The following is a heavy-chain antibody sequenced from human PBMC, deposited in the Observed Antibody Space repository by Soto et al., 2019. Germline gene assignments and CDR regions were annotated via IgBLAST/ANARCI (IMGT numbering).Heavy chain of an antibody. CDR2: ISYDGTNK. V-gene: IGHV3-30*04. D-gene: IGHD3-22*01. CDR1: GFTFSSYA. J-gene: IGHJ4*02. Sequence: QVQLVESGGGVVQPGRSLRLSCAASGFTFSSYAMHWVRQAPGKGLEWVAAISYDGTNKYYADSVKGRFTISRDNAKNSLYLQMNSLRAEDTAVYYCARGAEYYYDSSGYSDYWGQGTLVTVSS. CDR3: ARGAEYYYDSSGYSDY.